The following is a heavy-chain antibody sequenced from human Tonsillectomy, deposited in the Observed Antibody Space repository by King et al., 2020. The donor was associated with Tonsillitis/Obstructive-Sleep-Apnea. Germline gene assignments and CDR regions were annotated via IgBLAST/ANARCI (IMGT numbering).Heavy chain of an antibody. CDR1: GGSFSGYY. J-gene: IGHJ4*02. CDR2: INHSGST. D-gene: IGHD6-19*01. Sequence: VQLQQWGAGLLKPSEPLSLTCAVYGGSFSGYYWSWIRQPPGKGLEWIGEINHSGSTNYNPSLKSRVTISVDTSKNQFSLKLSSVTAADTAVYYCARSTVAGTHYWGQGTLVTVSS. CDR3: ARSTVAGTHY. V-gene: IGHV4-34*01.